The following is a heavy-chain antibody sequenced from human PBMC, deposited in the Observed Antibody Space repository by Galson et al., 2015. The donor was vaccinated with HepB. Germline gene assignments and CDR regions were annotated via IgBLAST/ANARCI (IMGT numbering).Heavy chain of an antibody. V-gene: IGHV3-13*04. Sequence: SLRLSCAASGFTFSSYDMHWVRQATGKGLEWVSAIGTAGDTYYPGSVKGRFTISRENAKNSLYLQMNSLRAGDTAVYYCARGISSGWYGYHKDGVRLWPDADKEESDAFDIWGQGTMVTVSS. D-gene: IGHD6-19*01. J-gene: IGHJ3*02. CDR3: ARGISSGWYGYHKDGVRLWPDADKEESDAFDI. CDR2: IGTAGDT. CDR1: GFTFSSYD.